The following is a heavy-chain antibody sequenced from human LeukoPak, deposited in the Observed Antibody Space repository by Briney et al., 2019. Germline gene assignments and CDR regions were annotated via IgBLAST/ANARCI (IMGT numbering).Heavy chain of an antibody. D-gene: IGHD6-13*01. V-gene: IGHV4-34*01. Sequence: SETLSLTCAVYGGSFSGYYWSWIRQPPGEGLQWIGSNSYSGGTYYNPSLKSRVTLFVDASKNHFSLKLTSVTAADTAIYYCARQPAMTLSHFDFWGQGTLVTVSS. CDR3: ARQPAMTLSHFDF. CDR1: GGSFSGYY. J-gene: IGHJ4*02. CDR2: NSYSGGT.